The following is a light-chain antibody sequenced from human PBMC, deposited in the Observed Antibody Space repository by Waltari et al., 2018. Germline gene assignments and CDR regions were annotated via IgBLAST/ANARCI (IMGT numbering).Light chain of an antibody. CDR3: QQYDRSPLT. V-gene: IGKV3-20*01. J-gene: IGKJ4*01. Sequence: EIVLTQSPGTLSLSPGERATLSCRASQSLSSTYLAWYQQKPGQAPRLLIYGASTRATGIPDRFSGSGSETDFSLTISRLEPEDCAVYYCQQYDRSPLTFGGGTKVEIK. CDR2: GAS. CDR1: QSLSSTY.